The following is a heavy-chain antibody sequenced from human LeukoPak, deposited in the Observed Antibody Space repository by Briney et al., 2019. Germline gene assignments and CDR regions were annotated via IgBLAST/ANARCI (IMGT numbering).Heavy chain of an antibody. J-gene: IGHJ6*03. D-gene: IGHD6-13*01. CDR3: ARVKQQLVRLLSRDTTYYYYYYMDV. CDR2: IKQDGSEK. Sequence: GGSLRLSCAASGFTFSSYWMSWVRQAPGKGLEWVANIKQDGSEKYYVDSGKGRFTISRDNAKNSLYLQMNSLRAEDTAVYYCARVKQQLVRLLSRDTTYYYYYYMDVWGKGTTVTVPS. CDR1: GFTFSSYW. V-gene: IGHV3-7*01.